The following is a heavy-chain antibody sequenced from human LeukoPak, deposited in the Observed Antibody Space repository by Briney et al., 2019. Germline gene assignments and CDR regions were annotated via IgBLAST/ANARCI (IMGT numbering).Heavy chain of an antibody. CDR2: VSPNSGGT. CDR1: GGTFSSYA. V-gene: IGHV1-2*02. D-gene: IGHD4-17*01. J-gene: IGHJ6*03. Sequence: GASVKVSCKASGGTFSSYAISWVRQAPGQGLEWMGWVSPNSGGTNYAQKFQGRVTMTRDTSISTAYMELSRLRSDDTAVYYCAREYRVTTGSYYYYMDVWGKGTTVTVSS. CDR3: AREYRVTTGSYYYYMDV.